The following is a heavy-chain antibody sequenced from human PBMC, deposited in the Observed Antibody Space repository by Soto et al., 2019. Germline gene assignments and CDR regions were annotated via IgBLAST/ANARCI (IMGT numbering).Heavy chain of an antibody. Sequence: ASVKVSCKTSGGTFSTYSIVWVRQAPGEGLEWMGGIIPIFGTANYAQKSQDRVTITADKSTNTAFMELSSLKSEDTAMYYCASSSGNNYGVGTNYYFDYWGQGTLVTVSS. V-gene: IGHV1-69*06. CDR1: GGTFSTYS. J-gene: IGHJ4*02. CDR3: ASSSGNNYGVGTNYYFDY. D-gene: IGHD1-26*01. CDR2: IIPIFGTA.